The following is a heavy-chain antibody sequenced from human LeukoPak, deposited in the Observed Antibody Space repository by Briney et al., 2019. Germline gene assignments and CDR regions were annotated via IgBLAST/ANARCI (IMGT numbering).Heavy chain of an antibody. V-gene: IGHV3-33*01. Sequence: GGSLRLSCAASGFTFSSYGMHWVRQAPGKGLEWVAVIWYDGSNKYYADSVKGRFTISRDNSKNSLYLQMNSLRAEDTAVYYCARTLRYPDAFDIWGQGTMVTVSS. J-gene: IGHJ3*02. CDR1: GFTFSSYG. D-gene: IGHD1-1*01. CDR3: ARTLRYPDAFDI. CDR2: IWYDGSNK.